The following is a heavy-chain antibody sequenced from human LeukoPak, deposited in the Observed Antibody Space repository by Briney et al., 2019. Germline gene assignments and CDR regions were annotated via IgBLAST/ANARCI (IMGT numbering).Heavy chain of an antibody. D-gene: IGHD6-13*01. V-gene: IGHV3-33*06. Sequence: PGGSLRLSCAASGFTFSHYGMHWVRQAPGKGLDWVAVIWYDGSYKYYADSVKGRFTISRDNSKNTLYLQMNSLRAEDTAIYSCAKVVQYTASTGTGLDYWGQGTLVTVSS. CDR2: IWYDGSYK. J-gene: IGHJ4*02. CDR1: GFTFSHYG. CDR3: AKVVQYTASTGTGLDY.